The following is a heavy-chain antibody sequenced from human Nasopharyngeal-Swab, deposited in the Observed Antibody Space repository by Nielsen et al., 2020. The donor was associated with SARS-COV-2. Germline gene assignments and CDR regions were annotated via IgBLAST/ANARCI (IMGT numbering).Heavy chain of an antibody. CDR1: GFTFNNYA. V-gene: IGHV3-23*01. J-gene: IGHJ5*02. Sequence: GESLKISCAASGFTFNNYAMSWVRQGPGKGPEWVSAISIGGSTQYADSVKGRFTISRDNSKSTLHLQMNSLRVDDTAVYYCAKERPITGTTYGYDSDLWVRGTLVTVSS. CDR2: ISIGGST. D-gene: IGHD1-20*01. CDR3: AKERPITGTTYGYDSDL.